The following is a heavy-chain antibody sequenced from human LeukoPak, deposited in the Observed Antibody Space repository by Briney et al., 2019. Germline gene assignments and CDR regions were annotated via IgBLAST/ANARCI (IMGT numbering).Heavy chain of an antibody. Sequence: GGSLRLSCAASGFIFSNYAMSWVRQAPGKGLEWVSSISSSGGTIYYADSVKGRFTISRDNAKNSLYLQMNSLRAEDTAVYYCARVVRGTMIVVVTPNFDYWGQGTLVTVSS. J-gene: IGHJ4*02. CDR1: GFIFSNYA. CDR3: ARVVRGTMIVVVTPNFDY. D-gene: IGHD3-22*01. V-gene: IGHV3-11*01. CDR2: ISSSGGTI.